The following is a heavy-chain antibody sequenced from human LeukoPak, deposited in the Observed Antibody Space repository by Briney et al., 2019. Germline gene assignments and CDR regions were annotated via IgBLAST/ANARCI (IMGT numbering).Heavy chain of an antibody. CDR1: GGSFSGYY. Sequence: SETLSLTCAVYGGSFSGYYWSWIRQPPGKGLEWIGEINHSGSTNYNPSPKSRVTISVDTSKNQFSLKLSSVTAADTAVYYCARGYLAYYDSSGYVPYYFDYWGQGTLVTVSS. D-gene: IGHD3-22*01. CDR3: ARGYLAYYDSSGYVPYYFDY. V-gene: IGHV4-34*01. CDR2: INHSGST. J-gene: IGHJ4*02.